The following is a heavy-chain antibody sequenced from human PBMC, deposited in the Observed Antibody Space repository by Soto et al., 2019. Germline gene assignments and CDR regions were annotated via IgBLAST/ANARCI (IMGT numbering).Heavy chain of an antibody. CDR3: SYDTFGDKDF. D-gene: IGHD3-9*01. CDR1: GFSFSKFV. V-gene: IGHV3-23*01. CDR2: IRGSGDRP. J-gene: IGHJ4*02. Sequence: PGGSLRLSCAASGFSFSKFVMSWVRQTPGKGLQWVSSIRGSGDRPYYADSVKGRFIVSRDNSNDTLYLQMNSLGVEDTALYYCSYDTFGDKDFWGQGTPVTVSS.